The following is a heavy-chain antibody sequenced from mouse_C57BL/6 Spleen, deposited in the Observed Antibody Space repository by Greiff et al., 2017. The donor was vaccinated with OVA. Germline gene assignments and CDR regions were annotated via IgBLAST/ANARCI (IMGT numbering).Heavy chain of an antibody. Sequence: QVQLQQPGAELVRPGSSVKLSCKASGYTFTSYWMDWVKQRPGQGLEWIGNIYPSDSETHYNQKFKDKATLTVDKSSSTAYMQLSSLTSEDSAVYYCARRWLRGYYCDYWGQGTTLTVSS. CDR1: GYTFTSYW. CDR3: ARRWLRGYYCDY. CDR2: IYPSDSET. J-gene: IGHJ2*01. D-gene: IGHD2-3*01. V-gene: IGHV1-61*01.